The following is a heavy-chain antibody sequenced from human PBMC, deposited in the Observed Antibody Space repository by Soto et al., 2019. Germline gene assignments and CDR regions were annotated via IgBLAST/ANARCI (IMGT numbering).Heavy chain of an antibody. D-gene: IGHD2-8*01. CDR3: ARGPRGVYGNDY. Sequence: EVQLVESGGGLVQPGGSLRLSCAASGFTFSNDWMHWVPQGPGKGLVWLSRINMDGTNSNYADSVKGRFAISRDNAKNTLYLQMDSLRVEDTAVYFCARGPRGVYGNDYWGQGALVTVSS. J-gene: IGHJ4*02. CDR2: INMDGTNS. CDR1: GFTFSNDW. V-gene: IGHV3-74*01.